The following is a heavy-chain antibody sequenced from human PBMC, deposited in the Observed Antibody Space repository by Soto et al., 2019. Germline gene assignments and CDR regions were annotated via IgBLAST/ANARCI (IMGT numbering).Heavy chain of an antibody. CDR1: GGSFSGYY. CDR3: ARGTLIAAAGRGNNWFDP. CDR2: INHSGST. D-gene: IGHD6-13*01. V-gene: IGHV4-34*01. J-gene: IGHJ5*02. Sequence: SETLSLTCAVYGGSFSGYYWSWIRQPPGKGLEWIGEINHSGSTNYNPSLKSRVTISVDTSKNQFSLKLSSVTAADTAVYYCARGTLIAAAGRGNNWFDPWGQGTLVTVSS.